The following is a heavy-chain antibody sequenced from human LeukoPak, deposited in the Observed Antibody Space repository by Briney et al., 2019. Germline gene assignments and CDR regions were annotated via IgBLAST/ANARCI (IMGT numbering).Heavy chain of an antibody. Sequence: GGSLRLSCAASGFTFSSYWMSWVRQAPGKGLEWVANIRQDGSDKYYVDSVKGRFTISRDNAKNSLYLQMNSLRAEDTAVYYCARDGRSAIPFDYWGQGTLVTVSS. CDR2: IRQDGSDK. CDR3: ARDGRSAIPFDY. CDR1: GFTFSSYW. J-gene: IGHJ4*02. V-gene: IGHV3-7*01.